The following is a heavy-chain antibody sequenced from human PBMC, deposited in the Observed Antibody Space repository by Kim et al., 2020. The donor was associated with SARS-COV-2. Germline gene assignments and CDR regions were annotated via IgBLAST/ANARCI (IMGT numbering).Heavy chain of an antibody. CDR2: INAGNGNT. D-gene: IGHD3-3*01. J-gene: IGHJ5*02. Sequence: ASVKVSCKASGYTFTSYAMHWVRQAPGQRLEWMGGINAGNGNTKYSQKFQGRVTITRDTSASTAYMELSSLRSEDTAVYYCARDGGPPDRYYDFWSGYYTGNWFEPWGQGTLVTVSS. V-gene: IGHV1-3*01. CDR1: GYTFTSYA. CDR3: ARDGGPPDRYYDFWSGYYTGNWFEP.